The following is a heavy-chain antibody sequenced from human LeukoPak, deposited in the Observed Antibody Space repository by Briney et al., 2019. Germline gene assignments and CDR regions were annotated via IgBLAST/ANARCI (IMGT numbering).Heavy chain of an antibody. Sequence: ASVTVSCKASGYIFTVYYIHWVRQAPGQGLEWMGWTNPNSGDTNYAQNFQGRVTMTRDTSINTAYMELSRLRSDDTAAYYCARGTTAVDTIPWGQGTLVTVSS. D-gene: IGHD3-3*01. CDR1: GYIFTVYY. CDR3: ARGTTAVDTIP. V-gene: IGHV1-2*02. J-gene: IGHJ5*02. CDR2: TNPNSGDT.